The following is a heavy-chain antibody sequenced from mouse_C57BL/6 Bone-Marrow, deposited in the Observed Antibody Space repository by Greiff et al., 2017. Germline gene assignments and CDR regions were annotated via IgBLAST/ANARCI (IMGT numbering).Heavy chain of an antibody. J-gene: IGHJ4*01. Sequence: EVQVVESGGGLVKPGGSLKLSCAASGFTFSSYAMYWVRQTPETRLEWVATLSDGGSYTYYPANVKGRFTISRDTAKNNLYLQMSHLKSEDTAMYYCARDRNQTLGAMDYWGQGTSVTVSS. CDR3: ARDRNQTLGAMDY. D-gene: IGHD3-1*01. CDR1: GFTFSSYA. CDR2: LSDGGSYT. V-gene: IGHV5-4*01.